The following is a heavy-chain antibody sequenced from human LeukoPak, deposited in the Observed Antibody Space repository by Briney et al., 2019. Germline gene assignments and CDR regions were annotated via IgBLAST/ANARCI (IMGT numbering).Heavy chain of an antibody. CDR2: IYYSGNT. CDR1: GGSISSSNYY. V-gene: IGHV4-39*01. J-gene: IGHJ1*01. Sequence: SEALSLTCTVSGGSISSSNYYWGWSRQPPGKGLEWIGSIYYSGNTYYNPSLKSRVTISVDTSKNQFSLRLSSVTAADTAMYYCVTTGSWGQGTLVTVSS. CDR3: VTTGS. D-gene: IGHD3-10*01.